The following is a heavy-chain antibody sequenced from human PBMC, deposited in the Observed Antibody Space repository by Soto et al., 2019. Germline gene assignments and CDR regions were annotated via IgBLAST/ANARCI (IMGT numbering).Heavy chain of an antibody. CDR1: GYTVSSNY. CDR2: IYSDGSA. J-gene: IGHJ6*02. D-gene: IGHD1-26*01. CDR3: ERGGSYPMKYYGMFV. Sequence: GGSLRLSCAASGYTVSSNYMSWVRQAPGKGLEWVSIIYSDGSAYYADSVKGRFTISRDNSKNTVYLQMNNVRAEDTAVYHCERGGSYPMKYYGMFVWGQGTKVTVYS. V-gene: IGHV3-53*01.